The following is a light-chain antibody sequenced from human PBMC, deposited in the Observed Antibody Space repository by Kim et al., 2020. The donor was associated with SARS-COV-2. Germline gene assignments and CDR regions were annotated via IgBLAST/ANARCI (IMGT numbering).Light chain of an antibody. J-gene: IGLJ2*01. Sequence: SYELTQPPSVSVSPGQTASITCSGDRLGDEYASWYQQKPGQSPVLVIYQDTERPSGIPERFSGSNSGNTATLTISGTQAMDEADYYCQAWDSSTVVFGGGTQLTVL. CDR2: QDT. V-gene: IGLV3-1*01. CDR3: QAWDSSTVV. CDR1: RLGDEY.